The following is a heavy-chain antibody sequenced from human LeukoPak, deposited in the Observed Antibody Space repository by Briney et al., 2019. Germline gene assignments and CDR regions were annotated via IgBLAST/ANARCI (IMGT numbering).Heavy chain of an antibody. Sequence: PSETLSLTCTVSGGSISSSSYYWGWIRQPPGKGLEWIGSIYYSGSTYYNPSLKSRVTISVDTSKNQFSLKLSSVTAADTAVYYCARRSTDYYDSSGWYNWFDPWVQGTLVTVSS. J-gene: IGHJ5*02. D-gene: IGHD3-22*01. CDR1: GGSISSSSYY. CDR2: IYYSGST. V-gene: IGHV4-39*01. CDR3: ARRSTDYYDSSGWYNWFDP.